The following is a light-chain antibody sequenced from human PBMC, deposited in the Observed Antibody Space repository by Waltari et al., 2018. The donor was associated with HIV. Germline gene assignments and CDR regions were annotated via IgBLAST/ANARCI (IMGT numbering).Light chain of an antibody. V-gene: IGLV2-8*01. Sequence: QSALTQPPSASGSPGQSVTISCTGTSRDVGAYNYVSWFQQHPGKAPQLMIYDVTKRPSGVPDRFSGSKSGNTASLTVSGLQAEDEADYYCASHAGSKDVFGGGTRLTVL. CDR2: DVT. CDR1: SRDVGAYNY. CDR3: ASHAGSKDV. J-gene: IGLJ2*01.